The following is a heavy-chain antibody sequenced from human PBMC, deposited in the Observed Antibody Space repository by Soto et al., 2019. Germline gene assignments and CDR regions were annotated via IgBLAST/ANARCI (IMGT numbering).Heavy chain of an antibody. CDR3: ARAPQWPGGGGFDP. CDR2: INHGGNF. J-gene: IGHJ5*02. D-gene: IGHD6-19*01. Sequence: SETLSLTCAVYGGSFSGYYWTWVRQPPGKVLEWIGEINHGGNFNFDPSLKSLVTISIDTSKNHFSLNLTSVTSAATAVYFFARAPQWPGGGGFDPWGQGALVTV. V-gene: IGHV4-34*01. CDR1: GGSFSGYY.